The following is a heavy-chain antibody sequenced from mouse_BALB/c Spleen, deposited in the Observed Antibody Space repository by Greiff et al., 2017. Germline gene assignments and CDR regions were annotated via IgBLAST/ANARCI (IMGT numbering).Heavy chain of an antibody. CDR2: ISNGGGST. D-gene: IGHD4-1*01. Sequence: EVKVEESGGGLVQPGGSLKLSCAASGFTFSSYTMSWVRQTPEKRLEWVAYISNGGGSTYYPDTVKGRFTISRDNAKNTLYLQMSSLKSEDTAMYYCAMGGSHAMDYWGQGTSVTVSS. CDR1: GFTFSSYT. V-gene: IGHV5-12-2*01. CDR3: AMGGSHAMDY. J-gene: IGHJ4*01.